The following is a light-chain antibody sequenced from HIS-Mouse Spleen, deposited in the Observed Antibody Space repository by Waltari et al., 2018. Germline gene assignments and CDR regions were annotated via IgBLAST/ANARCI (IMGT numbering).Light chain of an antibody. J-gene: IGKJ4*01. CDR1: QSVSSY. Sequence: IVLTQSPATLALSPGARATLSCRASQSVSSYLAWYQQKPGQAPRLLIYDASNRATGIPARFSGSGSGTDFTLTISSLEPEDFAVYYCQQRSNWPPLTFGGGTKVEIK. CDR2: DAS. CDR3: QQRSNWPPLT. V-gene: IGKV3-11*01.